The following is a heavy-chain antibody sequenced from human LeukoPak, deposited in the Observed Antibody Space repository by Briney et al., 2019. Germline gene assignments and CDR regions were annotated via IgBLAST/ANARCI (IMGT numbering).Heavy chain of an antibody. V-gene: IGHV3-30*03. CDR2: ISSDGSTD. CDR3: TREGMGTSFSAWFHP. Sequence: PGGSLRLSCAASGFIFSSYGMHWVRQAPGKGLEWVAVISSDGSTDYYADPVKGRFTISRDRSKNTMYLQMNSLRIEDTAVYYCTREGMGTSFSAWFHPWGQGTLVTVSS. CDR1: GFIFSSYG. D-gene: IGHD1-7*01. J-gene: IGHJ5*01.